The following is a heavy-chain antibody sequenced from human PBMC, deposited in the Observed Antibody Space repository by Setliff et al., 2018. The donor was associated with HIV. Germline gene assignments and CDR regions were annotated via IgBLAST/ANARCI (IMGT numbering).Heavy chain of an antibody. CDR2: INPNSGGT. D-gene: IGHD3-3*01. V-gene: IGHV1-18*01. Sequence: ASVKVSCKASGSTFSSYAFHWVRQAPGQGLEWMGRINPNSGGTKYAQKFQGRVTMTTDTSTNTAYMELRSLRSEDTAVYYCARLGDFWSGYYYFDYWGQGTLVTAPQ. CDR3: ARLGDFWSGYYYFDY. J-gene: IGHJ4*02. CDR1: GSTFSSYA.